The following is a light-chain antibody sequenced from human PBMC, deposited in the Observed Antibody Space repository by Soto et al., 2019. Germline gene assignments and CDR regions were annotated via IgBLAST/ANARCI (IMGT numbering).Light chain of an antibody. J-gene: IGLJ1*01. V-gene: IGLV1-44*01. CDR3: QSYDSSLSGYV. CDR2: TNN. Sequence: QSVLTQPPSASGTPGQRVTISCSGSSSNVGSNPVNWYQQLPGTAPKLLIYTNNQRPSGVPDRFSGSKSGTSASLAISGLQAEDEADYYCQSYDSSLSGYVFGTGTKVTVL. CDR1: SSNVGSNP.